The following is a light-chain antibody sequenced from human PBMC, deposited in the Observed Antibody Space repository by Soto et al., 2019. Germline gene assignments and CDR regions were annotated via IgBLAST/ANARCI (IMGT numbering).Light chain of an antibody. J-gene: IGKJ4*01. V-gene: IGKV3-15*01. CDR1: QSVSRY. CDR2: GAS. CDR3: QQYNNWPLT. Sequence: EIVMTQSPATLSVSPGERATLSCRASQSVSRYLAWYQQKPGQAPRLLIYGASTRATDIPARFSGSGSGTEFTLTISSLQSEDFALYYCQQYNNWPLTFGGGTKVDIK.